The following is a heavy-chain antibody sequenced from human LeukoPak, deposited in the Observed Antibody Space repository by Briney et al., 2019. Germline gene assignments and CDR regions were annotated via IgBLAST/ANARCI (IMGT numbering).Heavy chain of an antibody. D-gene: IGHD6-13*01. Sequence: PGGSLRLSCAASGFTFSSYGVHWVRQAPGKGLEWVAVISYDGSNKYYADSVRGRFNISRDNSKNTLYLQMNSLRDEDTAVYYCAKDLTTQRAAGAPALIDYWGQGALVTVSS. J-gene: IGHJ4*02. V-gene: IGHV3-30-3*01. CDR2: ISYDGSNK. CDR1: GFTFSSYG. CDR3: AKDLTTQRAAGAPALIDY.